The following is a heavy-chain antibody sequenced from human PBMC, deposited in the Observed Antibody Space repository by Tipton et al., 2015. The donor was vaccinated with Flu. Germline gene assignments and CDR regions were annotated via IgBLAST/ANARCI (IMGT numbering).Heavy chain of an antibody. V-gene: IGHV3-23*01. Sequence: GSLRLSCAASGFTFNNYAMNWVRQAPGKGLEWVSGVSGSGGGPNYADSVKGRFTISRDNAENSLYLQMNSLRAEDTAVYYCATDPFDYDDSLGAGAYWGQGTLVTVSS. CDR2: VSGSGGGP. D-gene: IGHD4-17*01. CDR1: GFTFNNYA. CDR3: ATDPFDYDDSLGAGAY. J-gene: IGHJ4*02.